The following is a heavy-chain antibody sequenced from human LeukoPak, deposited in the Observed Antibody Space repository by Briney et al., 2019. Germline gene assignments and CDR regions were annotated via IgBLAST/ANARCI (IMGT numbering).Heavy chain of an antibody. V-gene: IGHV4-34*01. Sequence: PSETLSLTCAVYGGSFSGYYWSWIRQPPGKGLGWIGEINHSRSTNYNPSLKSRVTISVDTSKNQFSLKLSSVTAADTAVYYCARYSSSWYGDFDYWGQGTLVTVSS. CDR2: INHSRST. CDR1: GGSFSGYY. CDR3: ARYSSSWYGDFDY. D-gene: IGHD6-13*01. J-gene: IGHJ4*02.